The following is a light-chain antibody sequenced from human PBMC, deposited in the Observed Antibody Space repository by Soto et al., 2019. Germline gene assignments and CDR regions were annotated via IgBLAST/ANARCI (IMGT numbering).Light chain of an antibody. CDR3: QKSYSSPHT. CDR2: SAS. J-gene: IGKJ2*01. CDR1: QSISKN. V-gene: IGKV1-39*01. Sequence: DIQMTQSPASLSASVGDRVTITCRTSQSISKNLNWYQHKVGKAPQLLIYSASHSQAGVPSRFSGSGSGTDFTLILSGLQPEDFATYYCQKSYSSPHTFGQGTKVDIK.